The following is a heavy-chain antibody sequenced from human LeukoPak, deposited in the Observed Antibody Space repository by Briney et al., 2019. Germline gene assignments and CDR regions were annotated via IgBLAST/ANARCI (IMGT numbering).Heavy chain of an antibody. D-gene: IGHD3-10*01. Sequence: GGSLRLSCAAFGYTFTNAWMNWVRQAPGKGLAWVGRIKSKGDGETTDYAAPVKGRFTMSRDDSKATVYLQMNYLEAEDTAVYYCTTDLGLTMIRGVIVSWGQGALVTVSS. V-gene: IGHV3-15*01. CDR1: GYTFTNAW. CDR3: TTDLGLTMIRGVIVS. CDR2: IKSKGDGETT. J-gene: IGHJ5*01.